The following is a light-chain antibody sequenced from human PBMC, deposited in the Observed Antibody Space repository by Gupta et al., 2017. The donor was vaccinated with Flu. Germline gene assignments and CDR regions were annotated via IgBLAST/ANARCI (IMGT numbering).Light chain of an antibody. CDR3: TSYRRSSADVV. CDR2: EVT. CDR1: SSDVGSYDY. V-gene: IGLV2-14*01. Sequence: QSALTQPASVSGSPGQSITISCTGTSSDVGSYDYVSWYQHHPGKAPKLIIYEVTNRPSGVSNRFSGSMSGNTASLTISGLQAEDEADYYCTSYRRSSADVVFGGGTKLTVL. J-gene: IGLJ2*01.